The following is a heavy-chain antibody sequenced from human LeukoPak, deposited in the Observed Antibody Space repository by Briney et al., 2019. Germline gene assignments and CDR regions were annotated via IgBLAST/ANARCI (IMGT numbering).Heavy chain of an antibody. D-gene: IGHD3-22*01. CDR3: ARVYDSRGFDY. Sequence: SETLSLTCTVSGGSISSGGYYWSWIRQHPGNGLEWIGYIYYSGSTYYNPSLKSRVTISVDTSKNQFSLKLSSVTAADTAVYYCARVYDSRGFDYWGQGTLVTVSS. J-gene: IGHJ4*02. V-gene: IGHV4-31*03. CDR1: GGSISSGGYY. CDR2: IYYSGST.